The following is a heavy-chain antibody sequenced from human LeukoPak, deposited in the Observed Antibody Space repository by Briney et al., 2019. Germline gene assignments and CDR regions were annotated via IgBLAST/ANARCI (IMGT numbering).Heavy chain of an antibody. J-gene: IGHJ4*02. CDR1: GFTVSSNY. D-gene: IGHD2-15*01. CDR3: ARWSCSGPCYFYDY. CDR2: IYSDGST. V-gene: IGHV3-53*01. Sequence: PGGSLRLSCAASGFTVSSNYMSWVRQAPGKGLEWVSIIYSDGSTYYTDSVKGRFTTSRDNSKNTLYLHMNSLRAEDTAVYYCARWSCSGPCYFYDYWGQGTLVTVSS.